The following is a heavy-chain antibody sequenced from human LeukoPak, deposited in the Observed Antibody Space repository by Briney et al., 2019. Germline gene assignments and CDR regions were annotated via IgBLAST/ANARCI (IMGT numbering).Heavy chain of an antibody. J-gene: IGHJ4*02. V-gene: IGHV3-49*03. CDR1: GFTFGDYA. D-gene: IGHD1-1*01. Sequence: PGGSLRLSCTASGFTFGDYAMSWIRQAPGKGLEWVGFIRSKAYGETADYAASVKGRFTISRDDYKAIAYLQMNSLKTEDTAVYHCTRDRGAYNLYDYWGQGTLVTVSS. CDR3: TRDRGAYNLYDY. CDR2: IRSKAYGETA.